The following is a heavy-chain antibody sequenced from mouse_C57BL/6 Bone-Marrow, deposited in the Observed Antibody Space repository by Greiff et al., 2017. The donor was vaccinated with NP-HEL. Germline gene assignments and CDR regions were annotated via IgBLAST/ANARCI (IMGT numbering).Heavy chain of an antibody. CDR3: ARKGTLVAPMDY. J-gene: IGHJ4*01. D-gene: IGHD1-1*01. V-gene: IGHV1-9*01. CDR1: GYTFTGYW. CDR2: ILPGSGGT. Sequence: VQLQQSGAELMKPGASVKLSCTATGYTFTGYWIEWVKQRPGHGLEWIGEILPGSGGTYYTEKFKGKATFTADTSSNTPYIPRSSLTTEDSAIYIRARKGTLVAPMDYWGQGTSVTVSS.